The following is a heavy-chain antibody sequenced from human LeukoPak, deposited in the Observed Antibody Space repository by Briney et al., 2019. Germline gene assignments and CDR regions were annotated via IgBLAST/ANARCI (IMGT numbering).Heavy chain of an antibody. CDR2: IRDNVHST. D-gene: IGHD2/OR15-2a*01. V-gene: IGHV3-23*01. CDR1: GFTFSSYG. CDR3: ARDRGSHFPVSNFDY. Sequence: PGGSLRLSCVVSGFTFSSYGMSWVRQAPGKGLEWVSGIRDNVHSTCYADSVKGRFTISRDNSKNTLYLQMNSLRAEDTAVYYCARDRGSHFPVSNFDYWGQGTLVTVSS. J-gene: IGHJ4*02.